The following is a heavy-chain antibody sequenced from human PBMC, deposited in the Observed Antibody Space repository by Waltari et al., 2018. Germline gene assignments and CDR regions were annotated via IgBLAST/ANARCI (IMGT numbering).Heavy chain of an antibody. V-gene: IGHV1-2*06. CDR3: VRENWYYDY. CDR1: GYTFSHKH. Sequence: QVQLVQSGAEVKMPGASGKVSCKASGYTFSHKHVHWVRQAPGQGLQWMGRIITNSGGTDYAQEFQGRVTMTRDTSISTVYMELSSVRSDDTAVYYCVRENWYYDYWGQGTQVIVSS. J-gene: IGHJ4*02. CDR2: IITNSGGT. D-gene: IGHD1-1*01.